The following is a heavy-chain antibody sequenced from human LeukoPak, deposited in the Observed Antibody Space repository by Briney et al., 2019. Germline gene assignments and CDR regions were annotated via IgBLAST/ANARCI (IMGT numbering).Heavy chain of an antibody. CDR2: ISSSSSYI. V-gene: IGHV3-21*01. CDR3: ARESYSSGSYYFDY. CDR1: GFTFSSYS. Sequence: GGSLRLSCAASGFTFSSYSMNWVRQAPGKGLEWVSSISSSSSYIYYADSVKGRFTISRDNAKNTLYLQMNALRAEDTAVYFCARESYSSGSYYFDYWGQGTLVTVSS. D-gene: IGHD3-22*01. J-gene: IGHJ4*02.